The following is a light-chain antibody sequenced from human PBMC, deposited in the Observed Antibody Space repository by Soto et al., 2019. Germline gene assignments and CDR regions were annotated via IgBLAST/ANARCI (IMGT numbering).Light chain of an antibody. CDR1: QNIMKY. CDR3: QQYYNYPWT. V-gene: IGKV1-5*01. J-gene: IGKJ1*01. Sequence: DIQMTQSPSTLSASMGDRVIITCQASQNIMKYLAWYQQRPGKAPQLLIHDASSLKSGVPSRFSGSRAGTQFTLTISNLQPDDFATYYCQQYYNYPWTFGQGTKVDIK. CDR2: DAS.